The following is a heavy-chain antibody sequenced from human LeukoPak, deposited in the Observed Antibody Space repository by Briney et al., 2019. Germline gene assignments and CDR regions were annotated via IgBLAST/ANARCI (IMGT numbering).Heavy chain of an antibody. CDR2: IYTSVST. V-gene: IGHV4-61*02. D-gene: IGHD2-15*01. Sequence: SETLSLTCTVSGGSISSGSYYWSWIRQPAGKGLEWIGRIYTSVSTNYNPSLKSRVTISVDTSKNQFSLKLSSVTAADTAVYYCARDVRGYCSGGSCCFFDYWGQGTLVTVSS. CDR1: GGSISSGSYY. CDR3: ARDVRGYCSGGSCCFFDY. J-gene: IGHJ4*02.